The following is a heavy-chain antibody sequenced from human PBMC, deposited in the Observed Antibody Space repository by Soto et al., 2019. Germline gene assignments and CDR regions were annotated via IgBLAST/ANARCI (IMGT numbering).Heavy chain of an antibody. J-gene: IGHJ4*02. Sequence: QVQLQESGPGLVKPSETLSLTCNVSGGSITPYYWNWIRQPPGKGLEWIGYIYFAGTTTYNPSLKSRVXXXVXXSENQFSLKLTSVTAADTAVYYCARLGGYFQALDSWGQGILVTVSS. V-gene: IGHV4-59*08. CDR2: IYFAGTT. CDR1: GGSITPYY. CDR3: ARLGGYFQALDS. D-gene: IGHD3-22*01.